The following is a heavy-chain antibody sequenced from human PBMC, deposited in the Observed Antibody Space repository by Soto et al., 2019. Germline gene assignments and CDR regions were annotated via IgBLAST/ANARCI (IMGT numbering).Heavy chain of an antibody. CDR3: ARVYNYYYYGMDV. CDR1: GGSIDSED. J-gene: IGHJ6*02. V-gene: IGHV4-59*01. Sequence: PETLPLTCTVSGGSIDSEDCWYPGQPSGKGLEWIGYIYYSGSTNYNPSLKSRVTISVDTSKNQFSLKLSSVTAADTAVYYCARVYNYYYYGMDVWGQGTTVTVS. CDR2: IYYSGST. D-gene: IGHD3-10*01.